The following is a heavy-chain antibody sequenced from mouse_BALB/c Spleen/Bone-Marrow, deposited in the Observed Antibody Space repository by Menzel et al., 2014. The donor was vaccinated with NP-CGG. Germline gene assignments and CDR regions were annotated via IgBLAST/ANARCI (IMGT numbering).Heavy chain of an antibody. Sequence: QVQLQQSGAELAKPGASVKMSCKASGYTFTSYWMHWVKQRPGQGLEWIGYINPSTGYTKYNQKFKGKATLTADKSSSTAYMQLSSLTSEDSAVYYCARQITTVDYAMDYWGQGTSVTVSS. D-gene: IGHD1-1*01. V-gene: IGHV1-7*01. J-gene: IGHJ4*01. CDR1: GYTFTSYW. CDR2: INPSTGYT. CDR3: ARQITTVDYAMDY.